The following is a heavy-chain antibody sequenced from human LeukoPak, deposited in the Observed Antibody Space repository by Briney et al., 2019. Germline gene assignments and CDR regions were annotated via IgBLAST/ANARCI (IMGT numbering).Heavy chain of an antibody. V-gene: IGHV4-38-2*01. Sequence: PSETLSLTCAVSGYSISSGYYWGWIRQPPGKGLEWIGSIYHGGSTYYNPSLKSRVTISVDTSKNQFSLKLSSVTAADTAVYYCASTYYDFWSGYYYYMDVWGKGTTVTVSS. CDR2: IYHGGST. D-gene: IGHD3-3*01. J-gene: IGHJ6*03. CDR1: GYSISSGYY. CDR3: ASTYYDFWSGYYYYMDV.